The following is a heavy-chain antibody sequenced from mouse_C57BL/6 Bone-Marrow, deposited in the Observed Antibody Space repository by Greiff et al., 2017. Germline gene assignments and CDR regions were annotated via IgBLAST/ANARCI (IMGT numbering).Heavy chain of an antibody. CDR2: IYPGDGDT. J-gene: IGHJ1*03. Sequence: VQLQQSGPELVKPGASVKISCKASGYAFSSSWMNWVNQSPGKGLEWIGRIYPGDGDTNYNGKFKGKATLTADKSSSTAYMQLSSLTSEESAVYVCARGDYGSSWRVYWYFDVWGTGTTVTVSS. D-gene: IGHD1-1*01. CDR3: ARGDYGSSWRVYWYFDV. V-gene: IGHV1-82*01. CDR1: GYAFSSSW.